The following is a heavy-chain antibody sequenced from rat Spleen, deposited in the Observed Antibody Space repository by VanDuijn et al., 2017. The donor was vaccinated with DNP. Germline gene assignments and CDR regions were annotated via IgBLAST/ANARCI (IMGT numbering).Heavy chain of an antibody. D-gene: IGHD1-4*01. CDR1: GFIFSNHY. CDR2: ISTSGGST. V-gene: IGHV5-27*01. J-gene: IGHJ2*01. CDR3: STEFDTRVFDY. Sequence: EVQLVESGGGLVQPGGSVKLSCAASGFIFSNHYMAWVRQAPTKGLEWVATISTSGGSTYYRDSVKGRFTISRDNAKTTLYLQMDSLRSEDTATYYCSTEFDTRVFDYWGLGVLVTGSS.